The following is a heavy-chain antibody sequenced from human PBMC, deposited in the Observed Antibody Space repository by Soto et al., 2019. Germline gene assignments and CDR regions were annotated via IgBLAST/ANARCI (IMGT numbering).Heavy chain of an antibody. CDR1: GGTFSIYA. CDR3: ASDRQQLVRGNYYCMDV. Sequence: QVQLVQSGAEVKKPGSSVKVSCKASGGTFSIYAISWVRQAPVQGLEWMGGIIVIFGTANYANKFKGRVTITADESKSTASMEMSSLRSEDKAMYYCASDRQQLVRGNYYCMDVWGQGTTVTVSS. D-gene: IGHD6-13*01. J-gene: IGHJ6*02. CDR2: IIVIFGTA. V-gene: IGHV1-69*01.